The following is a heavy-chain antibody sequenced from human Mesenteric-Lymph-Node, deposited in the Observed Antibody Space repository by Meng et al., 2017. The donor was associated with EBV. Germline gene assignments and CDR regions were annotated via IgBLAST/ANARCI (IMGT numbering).Heavy chain of an antibody. CDR2: ISAYNANT. Sequence: QVQLVQSGGEVQKPGASVKVSCKTSGYTFTNFGITWVRQAPGQGLEWMGWISAYNANTDYAQNLQGRVTMTKDTSTSTAYMDLRSLRPDDTAVYYCARISDYDSSGLDNWGQGTLVTVSS. CDR1: GYTFTNFG. V-gene: IGHV1-18*01. CDR3: ARISDYDSSGLDN. D-gene: IGHD3-22*01. J-gene: IGHJ4*02.